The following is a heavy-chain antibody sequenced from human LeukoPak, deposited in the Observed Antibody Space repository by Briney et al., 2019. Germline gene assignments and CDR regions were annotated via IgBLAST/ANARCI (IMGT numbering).Heavy chain of an antibody. D-gene: IGHD1-7*01. CDR3: ASTGTTALFDY. Sequence: SETLSLTCAVSGYSIGSGYYRGWIRQPPGKGLEWIGSIYHSGSTYYNPSLKSRVTISVDTSKNQFSLKLSSVTAADTAVYYCASTGTTALFDYWGQGTLVTVSS. V-gene: IGHV4-38-2*01. J-gene: IGHJ4*02. CDR1: GYSIGSGYY. CDR2: IYHSGST.